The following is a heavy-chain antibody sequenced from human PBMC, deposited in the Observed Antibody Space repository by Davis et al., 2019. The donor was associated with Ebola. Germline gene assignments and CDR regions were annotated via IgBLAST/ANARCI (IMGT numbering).Heavy chain of an antibody. CDR1: GFTFSSYG. CDR2: IWYDGSNK. CDR3: ARGTNPLFGVVGGYYYGMDV. V-gene: IGHV3-33*01. Sequence: PGGSLRLSCAASGFTFSSYGMHWVRQAPGKGLEWVAVIWYDGSNKYYADSVKGRFTISRDNSKNTLYLQMNSLRAEDTAVYYCARGTNPLFGVVGGYYYGMDVWGQGTTVTVSS. D-gene: IGHD3-3*01. J-gene: IGHJ6*02.